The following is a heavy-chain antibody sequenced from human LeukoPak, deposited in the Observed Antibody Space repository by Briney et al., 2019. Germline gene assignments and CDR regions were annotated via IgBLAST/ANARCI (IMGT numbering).Heavy chain of an antibody. J-gene: IGHJ5*02. Sequence: GGSLRLSCAASGFTFSNHGMHWVRLAPGKGLEWVALIWYDGSNKEYAESVKGRFTISRDNSKNTLYLQMNSLRDEDTAVYYCARDQGTSTTAPKRKGRFDPWGQGTLVTVSS. CDR2: IWYDGSNK. CDR3: ARDQGTSTTAPKRKGRFDP. V-gene: IGHV3-33*01. D-gene: IGHD1-1*01. CDR1: GFTFSNHG.